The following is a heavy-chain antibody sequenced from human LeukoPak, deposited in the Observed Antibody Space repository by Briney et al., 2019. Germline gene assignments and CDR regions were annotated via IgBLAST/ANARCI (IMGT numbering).Heavy chain of an antibody. D-gene: IGHD1-26*01. CDR3: ARVEWELPIDY. CDR2: INPNSGGT. CDR1: GYTFTGYY. J-gene: IGHJ4*02. Sequence: ASVKVSRKASGYTFTGYYMHWVRQAPGQGLEWMGRINPNSGGTNYAQKFQGRVTMTRDTSISTAYMELSRLRSDDTAVYYCARVEWELPIDYWGQGTLVTVSS. V-gene: IGHV1-2*06.